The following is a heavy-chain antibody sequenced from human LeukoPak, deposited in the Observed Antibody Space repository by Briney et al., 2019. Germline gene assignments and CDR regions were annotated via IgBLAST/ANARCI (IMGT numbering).Heavy chain of an antibody. V-gene: IGHV4-4*07. D-gene: IGHD2-2*01. Sequence: SETLSLTCTVSGGSISSYYWSWIRQPAGKGLEWIGRIYTSGSTNYNPSLKSRVTMSVDTSKNQFSLKLSSVTAADTAVYYCARATARYCSSTSCWSRAPFDYWGQGTLVTVSS. CDR2: IYTSGST. CDR3: ARATARYCSSTSCWSRAPFDY. CDR1: GGSISSYY. J-gene: IGHJ4*02.